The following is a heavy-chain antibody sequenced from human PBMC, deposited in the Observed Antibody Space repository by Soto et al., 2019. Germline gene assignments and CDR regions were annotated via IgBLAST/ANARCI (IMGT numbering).Heavy chain of an antibody. CDR2: ISAYNGNT. J-gene: IGHJ4*02. CDR1: GYTFSSYG. V-gene: IGHV1-18*03. CDR3: ARDCSSTTCHGVDS. D-gene: IGHD2-2*01. Sequence: ASVKVSCKASGYTFSSYGITWVRQAPGQGLEWMGWISAYNGNTNYTQKFQGRVTLTTDTSTRTAYMELRSLRSDDMAVYYCARDCSSTTCHGVDSWGQGTLVTVSS.